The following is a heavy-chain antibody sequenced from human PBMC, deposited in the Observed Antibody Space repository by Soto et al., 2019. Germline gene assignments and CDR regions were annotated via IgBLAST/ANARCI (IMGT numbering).Heavy chain of an antibody. D-gene: IGHD3-10*01. CDR1: GFTFSAYS. CDR2: ISTSSTYI. Sequence: GGSLRLSCAASGFTFSAYSMNWVRQAPGKGLEWVSSISTSSTYIYYADSVKGRFTISRDDAKNSLYLQMNSLRVEDTALYYCARGGHRLDWFDPWGQGTLVTVSS. CDR3: ARGGHRLDWFDP. J-gene: IGHJ5*02. V-gene: IGHV3-21*01.